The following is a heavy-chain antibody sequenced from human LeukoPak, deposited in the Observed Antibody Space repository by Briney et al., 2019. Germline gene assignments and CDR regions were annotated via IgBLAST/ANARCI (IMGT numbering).Heavy chain of an antibody. Sequence: PSETLSLTCTVSGGSINSRSYFWGWIRQPPGKGLEWIGSIYYKGNTYFNPSLKSRVSISEDTSKNQFSLEVTSVTAADTAVYYCARDLGSGSYFPFDYWGQGTLVTVSS. J-gene: IGHJ4*02. D-gene: IGHD1-26*01. CDR3: ARDLGSGSYFPFDY. CDR2: IYYKGNT. V-gene: IGHV4-39*07. CDR1: GGSINSRSYF.